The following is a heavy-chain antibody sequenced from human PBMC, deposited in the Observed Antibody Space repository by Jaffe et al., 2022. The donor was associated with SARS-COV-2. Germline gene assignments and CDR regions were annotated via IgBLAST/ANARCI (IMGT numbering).Heavy chain of an antibody. CDR2: IKSKTDGGTT. D-gene: IGHD3-22*01. V-gene: IGHV3-15*01. CDR1: GFTFSNAW. J-gene: IGHJ3*02. Sequence: EVQLVESGGGLVKPGGSLRLSCAASGFTFSNAWMSWVRQAPGKGLEWVGRIKSKTDGGTTDYAAPVKGRFTISRDDSKNTLYLQMNSLKTEDTAVYYCTTGDPEFYYDSSGYYYFAFDIWGQGTMVTVSS. CDR3: TTGDPEFYYDSSGYYYFAFDI.